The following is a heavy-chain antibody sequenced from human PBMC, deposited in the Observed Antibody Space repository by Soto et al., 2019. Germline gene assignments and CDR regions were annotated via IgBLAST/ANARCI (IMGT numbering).Heavy chain of an antibody. V-gene: IGHV1-18*01. CDR3: ALPRRFYYYGMDV. CDR1: GYTFTSYG. Sequence: ASVKVSCKASGYTFTSYGISWMRQAPGQGREWMGWISAYNGNTNYAQKLQGRVTMTTDTSTSTAYMELRSLRSDDTAVYYCALPRRFYYYGMDVWGQGTTGTVSS. CDR2: ISAYNGNT. J-gene: IGHJ6*02.